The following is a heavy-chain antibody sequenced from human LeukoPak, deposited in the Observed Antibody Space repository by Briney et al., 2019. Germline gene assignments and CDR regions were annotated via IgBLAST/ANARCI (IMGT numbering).Heavy chain of an antibody. CDR3: ARGRDYAGIAAMYDH. Sequence: AGGSLRLSCAASGFTFSDYYMSWIRQAPGKGLEWVSYISSTAITINYADSVKGRFHISRDNVKNLLYLQMNSLRADDTAVYYCARGRDYAGIAAMYDHWGQGMLVTVSS. CDR2: ISSTAITI. CDR1: GFTFSDYY. V-gene: IGHV3-11*01. J-gene: IGHJ4*02. D-gene: IGHD4-23*01.